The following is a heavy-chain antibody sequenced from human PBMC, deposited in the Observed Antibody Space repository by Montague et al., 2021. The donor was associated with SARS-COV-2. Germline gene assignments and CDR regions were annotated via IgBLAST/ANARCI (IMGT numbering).Heavy chain of an antibody. J-gene: IGHJ4*02. CDR3: ARENDWKFDFDF. CDR1: GFSFSSSV. D-gene: IGHD1-1*01. V-gene: IGHV3-33*01. CDR2: IRSDGSHI. Sequence: SLRLSCAASGFSFSSSVMHWVRQAPGKGLEWVTVIRSDGSHISYVDSVRGRFTVPRDNSNNMLYLQMNSLKVDDTAVYYCARENDWKFDFDFWGQGTLVTVSS.